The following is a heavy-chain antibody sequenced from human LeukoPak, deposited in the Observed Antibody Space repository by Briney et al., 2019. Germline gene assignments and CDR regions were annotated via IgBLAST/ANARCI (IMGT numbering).Heavy chain of an antibody. CDR2: INSGGST. CDR3: AREPVTTNWGARLFDF. CDR1: GFTFSSYS. Sequence: QPGGSLRLSCAASGFTFSSYSMNWVRQAPGKGLEWVSFINSGGSTYYADSVKGRFTISRDNSKNTVYLQMNSLRAEDTAVYYCAREPVTTNWGARLFDFWGQGTLVTVSS. D-gene: IGHD7-27*01. J-gene: IGHJ4*02. V-gene: IGHV3-66*01.